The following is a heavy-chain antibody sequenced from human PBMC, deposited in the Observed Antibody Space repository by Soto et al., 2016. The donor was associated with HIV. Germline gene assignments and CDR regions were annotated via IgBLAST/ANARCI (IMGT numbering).Heavy chain of an antibody. CDR1: GFTFSNYW. CDR3: AREKDDILTGYYSMMSFDI. D-gene: IGHD3-9*01. Sequence: EVQLVESGGGLVQPGGSLRLSCAASGFTFSNYWMHWVRQAPGKGLVWVSRINSDGNSTSYADSVKGRFTISRDNAKNTLYLQMNSLRAEDTAVYYCAREKDDILTGYYSMMSFDIWGQGXMVTSLQ. J-gene: IGHJ3*02. CDR2: INSDGNST. V-gene: IGHV3-74*01.